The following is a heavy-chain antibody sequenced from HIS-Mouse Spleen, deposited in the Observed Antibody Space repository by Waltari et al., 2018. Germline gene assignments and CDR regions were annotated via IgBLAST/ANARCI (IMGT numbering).Heavy chain of an antibody. D-gene: IGHD6-13*01. V-gene: IGHV4-39*07. CDR3: ARDHPQYSSSWYFDY. CDR1: GGSISSSSYY. CDR2: IYYSGST. Sequence: QLQLQESGPGLVKPSETLSLTCTVSGGSISSSSYYWGWIRQPPGKGLEWIGSIYYSGSTYYNPSLKSRVTISVDTSKNQFSLKLSSVTAADTAVYYCARDHPQYSSSWYFDYWGQGTLVTVSS. J-gene: IGHJ4*02.